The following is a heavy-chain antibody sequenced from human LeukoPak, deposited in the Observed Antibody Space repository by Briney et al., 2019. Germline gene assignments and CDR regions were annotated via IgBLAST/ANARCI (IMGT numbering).Heavy chain of an antibody. CDR1: GFTFSSYT. D-gene: IGHD6-13*01. CDR3: AKASISAALNH. Sequence: GGSLRLSCAASGFTFSSYTMIWVRQAPGKGLEWVSAISGSGGSTYYADSVKGRFTFSRDNSKNTLYLQINSLRAEDTAVYYCAKASISAALNHWGQGTLVTVSS. J-gene: IGHJ5*02. CDR2: ISGSGGST. V-gene: IGHV3-23*01.